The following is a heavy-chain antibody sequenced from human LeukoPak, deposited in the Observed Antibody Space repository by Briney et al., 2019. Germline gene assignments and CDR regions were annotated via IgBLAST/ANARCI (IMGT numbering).Heavy chain of an antibody. D-gene: IGHD2/OR15-2a*01. J-gene: IGHJ5*02. CDR2: VTSAGGSC. CDR1: GFKSDDHD. Sequence: PGGSLRLSCAASGFKSDDHDMSWVRQVPGEGLEWVAGVTSAGGSCGYVQSVKGRCAISRDNTKSSLFLQMDSLRTESTALYYWVRDPFCSSTTRCSFEDWFDPWGQGTLVTVSS. CDR3: VRDPFCSSTTRCSFEDWFDP. V-gene: IGHV3-20*04.